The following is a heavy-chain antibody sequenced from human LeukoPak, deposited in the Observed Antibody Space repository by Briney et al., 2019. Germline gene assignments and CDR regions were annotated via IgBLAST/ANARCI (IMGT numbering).Heavy chain of an antibody. J-gene: IGHJ6*02. CDR1: GFTFDDYA. Sequence: GGSLRLSCAASGFTFDDYAMHWVRQAPGKGLEWVSTISWNSGTIDYADSVKGRFTISRDSAKNSLYLQMNSLRAEDTAVYYCAKDLFRGRVKPATAIGPYGMDVWGQGTTVTVSS. V-gene: IGHV3-9*01. CDR3: AKDLFRGRVKPATAIGPYGMDV. D-gene: IGHD2-2*02. CDR2: ISWNSGTI.